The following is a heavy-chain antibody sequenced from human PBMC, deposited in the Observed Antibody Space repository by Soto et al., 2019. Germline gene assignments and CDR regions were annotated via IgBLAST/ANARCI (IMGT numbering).Heavy chain of an antibody. CDR2: IAYDGSNR. J-gene: IGHJ6*02. V-gene: IGHV3-30*18. CDR3: AKDRLGYSGSSDNGLDV. Sequence: QVQLVDSGGGVVQPGRSLRLSCAVSGFTFRNYGMHWVRQAPGKGLEWVAVIAYDGSNRNYADSVKGRFTISRDNSENTLYLQIDSLTTEDTAVYYCAKDRLGYSGSSDNGLDVWSQGTTVTVSS. CDR1: GFTFRNYG. D-gene: IGHD1-26*01.